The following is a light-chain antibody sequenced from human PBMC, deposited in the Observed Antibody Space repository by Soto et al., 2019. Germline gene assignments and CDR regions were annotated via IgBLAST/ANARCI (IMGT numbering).Light chain of an antibody. Sequence: ETVLTQSPVTLSLSPGERATLSCRASQSVSSYLAWYQQKPGQAPRLLIYDASNRATGIPARFSGSGSGTDFTLTISSLEPEDFAVYYCQQRFNWPVTFGQGTRLEIK. CDR2: DAS. V-gene: IGKV3-11*01. J-gene: IGKJ5*01. CDR1: QSVSSY. CDR3: QQRFNWPVT.